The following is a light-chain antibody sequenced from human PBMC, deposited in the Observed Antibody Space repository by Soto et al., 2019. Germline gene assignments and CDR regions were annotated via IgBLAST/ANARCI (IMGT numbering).Light chain of an antibody. J-gene: IGKJ5*01. Sequence: EIVMTQSPATLSVSPGERATLSCRASQSVSSNLAWYQQRPGQAPGLLIYGASSRATGIPDRFSGSGSGTDFTLTISSLEPEDSAIYYCQQRNVWPPVTFGQGTRLEI. CDR2: GAS. V-gene: IGKV3D-15*01. CDR3: QQRNVWPPVT. CDR1: QSVSSN.